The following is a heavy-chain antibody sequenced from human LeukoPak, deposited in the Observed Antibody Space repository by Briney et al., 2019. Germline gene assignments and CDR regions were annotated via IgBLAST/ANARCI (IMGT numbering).Heavy chain of an antibody. CDR2: INHSGST. V-gene: IGHV4-34*01. Sequence: SETLSLTCAVYGGSFSGYYWSWIRQPPGKGLEWIGEINHSGSTNYNPSLKSRVTISVDTSKNQFSLKLSSVTAADTAVYYCARAHDYGDYNYYYYMDVWGKGTTVAVSS. CDR1: GGSFSGYY. J-gene: IGHJ6*03. CDR3: ARAHDYGDYNYYYYMDV. D-gene: IGHD4-17*01.